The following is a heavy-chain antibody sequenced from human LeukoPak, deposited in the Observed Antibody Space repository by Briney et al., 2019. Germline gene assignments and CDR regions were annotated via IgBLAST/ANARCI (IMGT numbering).Heavy chain of an antibody. CDR3: ARSGTAAGRRDY. CDR1: GASTSNYY. J-gene: IGHJ4*02. CDR2: IYSSGST. Sequence: SETLSLTCTVSGASTSNYYWTWIRQPPGKGLEWIGYIYSSGSTNYNPSLKSRVTMSVDTSKNQFSLNLSSVTPADTAVYYCARSGTAAGRRDYWGQGTLVTVSS. D-gene: IGHD6-13*01. V-gene: IGHV4-59*01.